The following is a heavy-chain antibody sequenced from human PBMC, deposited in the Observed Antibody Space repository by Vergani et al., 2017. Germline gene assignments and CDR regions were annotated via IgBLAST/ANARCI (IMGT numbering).Heavy chain of an antibody. CDR3: ARGTFLHAFDN. D-gene: IGHD1-26*01. CDR1: GDSISSGNYY. Sequence: QVQLQESGPGLLKPSQTLSLTCSVAGDSISSGNYYWNWIRQPAGKGLEWMGRIYSSGSTSYNPSIKSRITMSLDTSKNQFSLSLSSVTAADTAVYYCARGTFLHAFDNWGQGTVVTGSS. CDR2: IYSSGST. J-gene: IGHJ3*02. V-gene: IGHV4-61*02.